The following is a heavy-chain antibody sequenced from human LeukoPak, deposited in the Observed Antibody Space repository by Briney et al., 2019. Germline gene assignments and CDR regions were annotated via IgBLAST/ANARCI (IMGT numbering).Heavy chain of an antibody. CDR3: ARDRVDYDFWSGYYRGSAYYYYMDV. Sequence: TGGSLRLSCAASGFTFSSYAMHWVRQAPGKGLEWVAVISYDGSNKYYADSVKGRFTISRDNSKNTLYLQMNSLRAEDTAVYYCARDRVDYDFWSGYYRGSAYYYYMDVWGKGTTVTVSS. CDR1: GFTFSSYA. CDR2: ISYDGSNK. V-gene: IGHV3-30-3*01. D-gene: IGHD3-3*01. J-gene: IGHJ6*03.